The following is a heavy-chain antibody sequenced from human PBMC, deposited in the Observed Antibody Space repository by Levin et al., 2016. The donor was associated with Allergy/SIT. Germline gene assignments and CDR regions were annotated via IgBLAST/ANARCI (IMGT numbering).Heavy chain of an antibody. V-gene: IGHV1-46*03. CDR2: INPSGGST. D-gene: IGHD5-18*01. Sequence: WVRQAPGQGLEWMGIINPSGGSTSYAQKFQGRVTMTRDTSTSTVYMELSSLRSEDTAVYYCASPQYSYGLTFDYWGQGTLVTVSS. J-gene: IGHJ4*02. CDR3: ASPQYSYGLTFDY.